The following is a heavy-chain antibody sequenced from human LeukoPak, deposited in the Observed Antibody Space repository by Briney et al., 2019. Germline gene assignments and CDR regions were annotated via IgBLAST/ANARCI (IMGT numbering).Heavy chain of an antibody. Sequence: ASVKVSCKASGYSFTSYGISWVRQAPGQGLEWMGCISAYNGNTNYAQKLQGRVTMTTDTSTSTAYIELRSLRSDDTAVYYCATTMVRGVITGAFDIWGQGTMVTVSS. CDR1: GYSFTSYG. CDR3: ATTMVRGVITGAFDI. CDR2: ISAYNGNT. D-gene: IGHD3-10*01. J-gene: IGHJ3*02. V-gene: IGHV1-18*01.